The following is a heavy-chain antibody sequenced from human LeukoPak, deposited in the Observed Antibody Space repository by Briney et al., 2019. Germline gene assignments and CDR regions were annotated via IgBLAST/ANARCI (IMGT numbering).Heavy chain of an antibody. CDR2: ISWDGGST. D-gene: IGHD1-26*01. Sequence: GGSLRLSCAASGFTFDDYAMHWVRQAPGKGLEWVSLISWDGGSTYYADSVKGRFTISRDNSKNSLYLQMNSLRAEDTALYYCAKGGGTYLDWYFDLWGRGTLVTVSS. J-gene: IGHJ2*01. CDR1: GFTFDDYA. CDR3: AKGGGTYLDWYFDL. V-gene: IGHV3-43D*03.